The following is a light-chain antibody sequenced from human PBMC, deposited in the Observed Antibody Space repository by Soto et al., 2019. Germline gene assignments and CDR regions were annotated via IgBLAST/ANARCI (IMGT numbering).Light chain of an antibody. CDR3: LLAYAGVGEV. CDR1: TGAVTSGHY. Sequence: QAVVTQEPSLTVSPGGTVTLTCGSSTGAVTSGHYPYWFLQKPGQAPRTLIYATSNRHSWAPARFSGSLLGGKAALTLSGAQPEDEADYYCLLAYAGVGEVFGGGTQLTVL. V-gene: IGLV7-46*01. CDR2: ATS. J-gene: IGLJ2*01.